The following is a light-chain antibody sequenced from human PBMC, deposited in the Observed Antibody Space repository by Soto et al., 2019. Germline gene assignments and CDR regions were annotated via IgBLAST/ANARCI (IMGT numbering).Light chain of an antibody. CDR2: DVT. Sequence: QSALTQPASLSGSPGQSITISCTGTSSDVGGYNYVSWYQQSPGKAPKLLVFDVTYRPSGVSNRFSGSKSGNTAPLTISGLQAEDEADYYCTSYTVSSTLVFGTGTKLTVL. J-gene: IGLJ1*01. V-gene: IGLV2-14*01. CDR1: SSDVGGYNY. CDR3: TSYTVSSTLV.